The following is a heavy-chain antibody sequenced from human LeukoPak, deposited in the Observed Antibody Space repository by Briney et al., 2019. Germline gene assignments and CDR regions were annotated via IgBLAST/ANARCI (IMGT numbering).Heavy chain of an antibody. Sequence: PGGSLRLSCAASGFTFTTYAMSWVRQAPGKGLEWVSAISGSGGSTYYADSVKGRFTISRDNSKNTVYLQMNSLRVEDTAVYYCARYCTGGSCCIQYGMDVWGQGTTVTVSS. CDR3: ARYCTGGSCCIQYGMDV. V-gene: IGHV3-23*01. D-gene: IGHD2-8*02. J-gene: IGHJ6*02. CDR1: GFTFTTYA. CDR2: ISGSGGST.